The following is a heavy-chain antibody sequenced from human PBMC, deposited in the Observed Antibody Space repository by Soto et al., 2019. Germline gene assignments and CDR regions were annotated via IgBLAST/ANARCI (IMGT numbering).Heavy chain of an antibody. CDR3: ARATVEGDAFDI. CDR1: GFTFSSYA. Sequence: QVQLVESGRGVVQPGRSLRLSCAASGFTFSSYAMHWVRQAPGKGLEWVAVISYDGSNKYYADSVKGRFTISRDNSKNTLYLQMNSLRAEDTAVYYCARATVEGDAFDIWGQGTMVTVSS. J-gene: IGHJ3*02. CDR2: ISYDGSNK. V-gene: IGHV3-30-3*01. D-gene: IGHD6-19*01.